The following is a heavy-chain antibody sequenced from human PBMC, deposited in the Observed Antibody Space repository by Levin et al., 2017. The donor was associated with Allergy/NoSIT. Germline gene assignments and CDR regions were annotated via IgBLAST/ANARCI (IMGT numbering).Heavy chain of an antibody. Sequence: HPGGSLRLSCVVSGFPFSTTWMSWIRQVPGKGLEWVAAIKEDGSATYYVDSVKGRFTISRDNAKKSVYLQMDSLRVEDTAVYYCVSYYYGWGQGTLVTVSS. CDR1: GFPFSTTW. V-gene: IGHV3-7*03. J-gene: IGHJ4*02. CDR3: VSYYYG. D-gene: IGHD3-16*01. CDR2: IKEDGSAT.